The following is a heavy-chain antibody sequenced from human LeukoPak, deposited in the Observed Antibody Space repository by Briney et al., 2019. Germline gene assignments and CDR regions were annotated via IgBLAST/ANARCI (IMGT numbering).Heavy chain of an antibody. CDR1: GFPFSSYE. J-gene: IGHJ4*02. CDR3: ARDLSTYSSGWYGGY. D-gene: IGHD6-19*01. V-gene: IGHV3-48*03. CDR2: ISSSGNAI. Sequence: PGGSLRLSCAASGFPFSSYEMNWVRQAPGKGLEWVSYISSSGNAIYYADSVKGRFTISRDNAKNSLYLQMNSLRAEDTAVYYCARDLSTYSSGWYGGYWGQGTLVTVSS.